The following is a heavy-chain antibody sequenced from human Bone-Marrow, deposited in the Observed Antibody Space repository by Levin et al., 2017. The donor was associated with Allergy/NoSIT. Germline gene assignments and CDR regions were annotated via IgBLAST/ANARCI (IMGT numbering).Heavy chain of an antibody. V-gene: IGHV4-59*01. D-gene: IGHD5-18*01. CDR1: GGSISSYY. CDR2: IYYSGST. CDR3: AREFAGYSYGSFRRQFDY. Sequence: PSETLSLTCTVSGGSISSYYWSWIRQPPGKGLEWIGYIYYSGSTNYNPSLKSRVTISVDTSKNQFSLKLSSVTAADTAVYYCAREFAGYSYGSFRRQFDYWGQGTLVTVSS. J-gene: IGHJ4*02.